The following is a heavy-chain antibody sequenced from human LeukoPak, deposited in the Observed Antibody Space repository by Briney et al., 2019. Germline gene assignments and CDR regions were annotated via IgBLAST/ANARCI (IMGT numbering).Heavy chain of an antibody. Sequence: GGSLRLSCAASGFTFSSYSMNWVRQAPGKGLEWVSSISSSSSYIYYADSVKGRFTISRDNAKNSLYLQMNSLRAEDTTVYYCARDTVDTAMVFDYWGQGTLVTVSS. V-gene: IGHV3-21*01. J-gene: IGHJ4*02. D-gene: IGHD5-18*01. CDR1: GFTFSSYS. CDR2: ISSSSSYI. CDR3: ARDTVDTAMVFDY.